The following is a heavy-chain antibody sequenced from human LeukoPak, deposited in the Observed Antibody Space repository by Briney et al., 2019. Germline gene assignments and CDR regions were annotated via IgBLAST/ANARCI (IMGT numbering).Heavy chain of an antibody. CDR1: GYTFTGYY. CDR2: INPNSGGT. J-gene: IGHJ4*02. Sequence: ASVNVSCKASGYTFTGYYMHWVRQAPGQGLEWMGWINPNSGGTNYAQKFQGRVTMTRDTSISTAYMELSRLRSDDTAVYYCARAGPYYYDSSGYYNFDYWGQGTLVTVSS. D-gene: IGHD3-22*01. CDR3: ARAGPYYYDSSGYYNFDY. V-gene: IGHV1-2*02.